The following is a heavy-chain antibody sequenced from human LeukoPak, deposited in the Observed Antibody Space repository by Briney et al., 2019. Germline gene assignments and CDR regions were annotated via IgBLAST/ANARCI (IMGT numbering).Heavy chain of an antibody. D-gene: IGHD6-13*01. Sequence: GGSLRLSCAASGFTFSNYAMHWVRQAPGKGLEWVAVISYDGSNKYYADSVKGRFTISRDNSKNTLYLQMNSLRAEDTAVYYCARDQTRSSSWHDLFDYWGQGTLVTVSS. V-gene: IGHV3-30*04. CDR1: GFTFSNYA. CDR2: ISYDGSNK. J-gene: IGHJ4*02. CDR3: ARDQTRSSSWHDLFDY.